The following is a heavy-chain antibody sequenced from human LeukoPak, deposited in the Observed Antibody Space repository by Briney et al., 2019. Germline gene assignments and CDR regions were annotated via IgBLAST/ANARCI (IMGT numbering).Heavy chain of an antibody. CDR1: GFTFSSYA. Sequence: GGSLKLSCAASGFTFSSYAMSWVRQAPGKGLEWVSAISGSGGSTYYADSVKGRFTISRDNSKNTLYLQMNSLRAEDTAVYYCAKAIAVAGKIDYWGQGTLVTVSS. CDR3: AKAIAVAGKIDY. V-gene: IGHV3-23*01. J-gene: IGHJ4*02. D-gene: IGHD6-19*01. CDR2: ISGSGGST.